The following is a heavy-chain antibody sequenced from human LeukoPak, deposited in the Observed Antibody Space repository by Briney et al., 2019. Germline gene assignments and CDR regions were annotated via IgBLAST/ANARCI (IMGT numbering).Heavy chain of an antibody. CDR2: IIPIFGTA. V-gene: IGHV1-69*13. Sequence: SVKVSCKASGGTFSSYAISWVRQAPGQGLEWMGGIIPIFGTANYAQKFQGRVTITANESTSTAYMELSSLRSEDTAVYYCARDSAKYGSGSYYRYYFDCWGQGTLVTVSS. J-gene: IGHJ4*02. CDR1: GGTFSSYA. CDR3: ARDSAKYGSGSYYRYYFDC. D-gene: IGHD3-10*01.